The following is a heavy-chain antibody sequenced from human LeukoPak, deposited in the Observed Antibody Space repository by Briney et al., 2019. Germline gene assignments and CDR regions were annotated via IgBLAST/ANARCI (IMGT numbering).Heavy chain of an antibody. D-gene: IGHD5-12*01. V-gene: IGHV1-69*04. CDR2: IIPILGIA. CDR1: GGTFSSYA. Sequence: SVKVSCKASGGTFSSYAISWVRQAPGQGLEWMGRIIPILGIANYAQKFQGRVTITADKSTSTAYMELSSLRSEDTAVYYCASPLQWLRFTDFDYWGQGTLVTVSS. J-gene: IGHJ4*02. CDR3: ASPLQWLRFTDFDY.